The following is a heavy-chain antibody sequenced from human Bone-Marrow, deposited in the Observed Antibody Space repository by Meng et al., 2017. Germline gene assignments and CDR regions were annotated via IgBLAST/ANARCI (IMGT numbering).Heavy chain of an antibody. J-gene: IGHJ3*02. V-gene: IGHV4-34*01. Sequence: SETLSLTCAVYGGSFSGYYWSWIRQPPGKGLEWIGEINHSGSTNYNPSLKSRVTISVDTSKNQFSLKLSSVTAADTAVYYCARDETGGLHSSGYYYRGNAFDIWGQGTMVTVSS. CDR3: ARDETGGLHSSGYYYRGNAFDI. D-gene: IGHD3-22*01. CDR1: GGSFSGYY. CDR2: INHSGST.